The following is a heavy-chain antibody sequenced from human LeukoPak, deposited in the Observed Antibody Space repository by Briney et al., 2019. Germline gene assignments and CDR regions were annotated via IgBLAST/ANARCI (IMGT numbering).Heavy chain of an antibody. V-gene: IGHV3-21*01. J-gene: IGHJ4*02. CDR3: ARASITIFGVLTD. Sequence: GGSLRLSCAASGFIFSSYTMNWVRQAPGKGLQWVSSISTSSNYIYYADSVKGRFTISRDNAKNSLYLQMNSLRAEDTAVYYCARASITIFGVLTDWGQGTLVTVSS. CDR2: ISTSSNYI. D-gene: IGHD3-3*01. CDR1: GFIFSSYT.